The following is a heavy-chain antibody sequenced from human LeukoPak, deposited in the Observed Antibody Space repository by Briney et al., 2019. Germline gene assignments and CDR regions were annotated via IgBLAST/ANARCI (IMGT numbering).Heavy chain of an antibody. CDR3: ARDQYAFDI. J-gene: IGHJ3*02. D-gene: IGHD2-2*01. CDR2: IKQDGSEK. Sequence: GGSLRLSCAASGFTFSSYSMNWVRQAPGKGLEWVANIKQDGSEKYYVDSVKGRFTISRDNAKNSLYLQMNSLRAEDTAVYYCARDQYAFDIWGQGTMVTVSS. CDR1: GFTFSSYS. V-gene: IGHV3-7*01.